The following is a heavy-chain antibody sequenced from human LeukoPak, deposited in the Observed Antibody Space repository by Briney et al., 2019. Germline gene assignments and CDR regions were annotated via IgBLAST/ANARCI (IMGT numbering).Heavy chain of an antibody. CDR1: GFTFDDYA. J-gene: IGHJ6*02. Sequence: GGSPRLSCAASGFTFDDYAMHWVRQAPGKGLEWVSGISWNSGSIGYADSVKGRFTISRDNAKNSLYLQMNSLRAEDTALYYCAKDHYGDFFRGMDVWGQGTTVTVSS. CDR2: ISWNSGSI. D-gene: IGHD4-17*01. V-gene: IGHV3-9*01. CDR3: AKDHYGDFFRGMDV.